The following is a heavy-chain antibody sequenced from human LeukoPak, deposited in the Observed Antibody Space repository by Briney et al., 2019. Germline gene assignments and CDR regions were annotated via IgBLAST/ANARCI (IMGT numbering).Heavy chain of an antibody. V-gene: IGHV3-30*18. Sequence: GGSLRLSCAASGFTFSSYGMHWVRQAPGKGLEWVAVISYDGSNKYYADSVKGRFTISRDNSKNTLYLQMNSLRAEDTAVYYCAEDQAVNYWFDPWGQGTLVTVSS. J-gene: IGHJ5*02. CDR1: GFTFSSYG. CDR3: AEDQAVNYWFDP. CDR2: ISYDGSNK. D-gene: IGHD6-19*01.